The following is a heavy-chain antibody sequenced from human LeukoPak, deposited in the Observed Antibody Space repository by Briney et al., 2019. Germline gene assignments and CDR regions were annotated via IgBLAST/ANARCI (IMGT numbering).Heavy chain of an antibody. CDR3: ARVRAGSGGYYSLDV. V-gene: IGHV4-59*08. Sequence: SETLSLTCIVSGGSISGYYWSWIRQPPGKGLQWVGYIYYSGRSEYNPSLESRVTMSVDTSKNQLSLNLSSVTAADTAVYYCARVRAGSGGYYSLDVWGQGTTVTVSS. J-gene: IGHJ6*02. CDR1: GGSISGYY. CDR2: IYYSGRS. D-gene: IGHD3-3*01.